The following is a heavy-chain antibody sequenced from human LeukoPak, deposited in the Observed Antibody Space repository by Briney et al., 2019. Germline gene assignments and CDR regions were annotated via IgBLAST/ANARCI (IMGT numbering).Heavy chain of an antibody. Sequence: PSETLSLTCAVSGYSISSGYCWGWIRQPPGKGLEWIGSIYHSGSTYYNPSLKTRVTISVDTSKNQFSLKLSSVTAADTDVYDCARHDIVVVPAAMGPEKNWFDPWGQGTLVTVSS. CDR2: IYHSGST. J-gene: IGHJ5*02. D-gene: IGHD2-2*01. V-gene: IGHV4-38-2*01. CDR1: GYSISSGYC. CDR3: ARHDIVVVPAAMGPEKNWFDP.